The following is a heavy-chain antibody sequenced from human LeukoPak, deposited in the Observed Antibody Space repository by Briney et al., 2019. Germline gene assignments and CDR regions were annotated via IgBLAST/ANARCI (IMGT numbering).Heavy chain of an antibody. CDR3: ATAVPHGGFYYYYMDV. CDR1: GYTFTDYY. CDR2: INPNSGGT. V-gene: IGHV1-2*02. Sequence: ASVKVSCKASGYTFTDYYMHWVRQAPGQGLEWMGWINPNSGGTNYAQKFQGRVTMTRDTSISTAYMELSSLRSEDTAVYYCATAVPHGGFYYYYMDVWGKGTTVTVSS. D-gene: IGHD3-10*01. J-gene: IGHJ6*03.